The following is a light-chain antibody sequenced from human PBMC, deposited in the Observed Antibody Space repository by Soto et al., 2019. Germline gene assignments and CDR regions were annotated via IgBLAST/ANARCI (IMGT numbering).Light chain of an antibody. CDR2: AVS. V-gene: IGLV2-8*01. CDR1: SSDVGGYKY. CDR3: SSYAGSNNYV. J-gene: IGLJ1*01. Sequence: QSVLTQPPSASGSPGQSVTISCTRTSSDVGGYKYVSWYQQYPGKAPKLMIYAVSKRPSGVPDRFSGSKSGNTASLTVSGLQAEDEADYYCSSYAGSNNYVFGTGTKVTVL.